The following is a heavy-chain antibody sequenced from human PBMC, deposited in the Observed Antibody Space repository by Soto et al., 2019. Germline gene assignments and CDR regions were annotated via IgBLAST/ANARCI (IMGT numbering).Heavy chain of an antibody. J-gene: IGHJ4*02. CDR1: GYTFTGYY. Sequence: ASVKISCKTSGYTFTGYYMHCVRQAPGQGLEWMGWINPNSGAANYAHKFQGRVTLTRETSISTAYMEVSSLRSDDTAVYYCARDRTEARDFWGQGTLVTVSS. CDR3: ARDRTEARDF. CDR2: INPNSGAA. V-gene: IGHV1-2*02.